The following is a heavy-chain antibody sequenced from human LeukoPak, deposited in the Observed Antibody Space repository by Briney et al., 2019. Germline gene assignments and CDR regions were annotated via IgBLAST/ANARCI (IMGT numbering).Heavy chain of an antibody. J-gene: IGHJ4*02. CDR2: IYYSGST. CDR3: ARVGAANFDY. CDR1: GGSISSGGYY. V-gene: IGHV4-31*03. Sequence: SQTLSLSCTVSGGSISSGGYYWSWIRQHPGKGLEWIGYIYYSGSTYYNPSLKSRVTISVDTSKNQFSLKLSSVTAADTAVYYCARVGAANFDYWGQGTLVTVSS. D-gene: IGHD2-15*01.